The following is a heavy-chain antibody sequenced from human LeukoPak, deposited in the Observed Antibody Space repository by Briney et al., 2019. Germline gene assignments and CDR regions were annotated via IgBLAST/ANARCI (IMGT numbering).Heavy chain of an antibody. D-gene: IGHD6-25*01. J-gene: IGHJ4*02. Sequence: PGGSLRLSCAASGFTFSSYGMHWVRQAPGKGLEWVAFIRYDGGNKYYADSVKGRFTISRDNPKNTLYLQMNSLRAEDTAVYYCAKDVQRTSYLDYWGQGTPVTVSS. CDR2: IRYDGGNK. CDR1: GFTFSSYG. V-gene: IGHV3-30*02. CDR3: AKDVQRTSYLDY.